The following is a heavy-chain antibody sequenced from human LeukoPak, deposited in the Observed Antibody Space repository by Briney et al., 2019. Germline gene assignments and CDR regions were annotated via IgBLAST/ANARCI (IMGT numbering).Heavy chain of an antibody. D-gene: IGHD4-17*01. CDR2: IYYSGST. CDR1: GGSISSYY. V-gene: IGHV4-59*08. Sequence: PSETLSLTCTVSGGSISSYYWSWIRQPPGKGLEWIGYIYYSGSTYYNPSLKSRVTISVDTSKNQFSLKLSSVTAADTAVYYCARVDYGDYATTDAFDIWGQGTMVTVSS. J-gene: IGHJ3*02. CDR3: ARVDYGDYATTDAFDI.